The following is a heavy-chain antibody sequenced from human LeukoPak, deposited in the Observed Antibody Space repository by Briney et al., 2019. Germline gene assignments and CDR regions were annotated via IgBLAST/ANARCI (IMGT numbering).Heavy chain of an antibody. J-gene: IGHJ4*02. CDR1: GFTFSNYW. V-gene: IGHV3-74*01. Sequence: GGSLRLSCAASGFTFSNYWTHWVRQTPGGGLVWAARINTDGYTKTYADSVKGRFTISRDNAKNQVYLQMSSLRVEDTAVYYCARGDYGDYFDYWGQGTLVTVSS. CDR2: INTDGYTK. CDR3: ARGDYGDYFDY. D-gene: IGHD4-17*01.